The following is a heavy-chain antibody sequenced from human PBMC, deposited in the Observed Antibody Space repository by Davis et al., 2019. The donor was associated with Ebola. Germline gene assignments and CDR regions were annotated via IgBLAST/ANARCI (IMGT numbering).Heavy chain of an antibody. Sequence: PSETLSLTCTVSGVSISRHHLRWIRHPPGMRLEWFGSIYYTGNAYYNSSLASRATISVDTSKNQFSLKLTSVTAADTAMYYCSERGSSVWGQGTLVTVSS. V-gene: IGHV4-59*03. D-gene: IGHD3-10*01. CDR2: IYYTGNA. CDR1: GVSISRHH. J-gene: IGHJ4*02. CDR3: SERGSSV.